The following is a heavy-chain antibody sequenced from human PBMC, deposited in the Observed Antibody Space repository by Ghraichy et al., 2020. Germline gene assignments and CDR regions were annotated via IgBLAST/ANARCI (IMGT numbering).Heavy chain of an antibody. CDR1: GGTFSSYA. D-gene: IGHD3-3*01. CDR2: IIPIFGTA. CDR3: AILPEKAPRFLEWLLLEDYYYYYGMDV. Sequence: SVKVSCKASGGTFSSYAISWVRQAPGQGLEWMGGIIPIFGTANYAQKFQGRVTITADESTSTAYMELSSLRSEDTAVYYCAILPEKAPRFLEWLLLEDYYYYYGMDVWGQGTTVTVSS. J-gene: IGHJ6*02. V-gene: IGHV1-69*13.